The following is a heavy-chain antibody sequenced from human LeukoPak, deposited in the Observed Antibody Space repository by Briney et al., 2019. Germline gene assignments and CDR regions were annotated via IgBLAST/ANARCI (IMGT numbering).Heavy chain of an antibody. D-gene: IGHD1-1*01. J-gene: IGHJ4*02. CDR3: ARGLQPSDY. CDR2: INHSGST. V-gene: IGHV4-34*01. Sequence: SETLSLTCAVYGGSFSGYYWSWIRQPPGKGLEWIGEINHSGSTNYNPSLKSRVTISVDTSKNQFSLKLSSVTAADTAVYYCARGLQPSDYWGQGTLVTVSS. CDR1: GGSFSGYY.